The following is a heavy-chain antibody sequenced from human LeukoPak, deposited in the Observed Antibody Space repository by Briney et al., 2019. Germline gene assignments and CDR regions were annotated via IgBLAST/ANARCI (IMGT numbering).Heavy chain of an antibody. CDR1: GYTFTSYD. V-gene: IGHV1-8*01. CDR3: ARGRRGMEAIDY. CDR2: LNPNSGDT. Sequence: ASVKVSCKASGYTFTSYDINWVRQATGQGLEWMGWLNPNSGDTGYAQKFQGRVTMTRNTSISTAYMELSSLRSEDTAVYYCARGRRGMEAIDYWGQGTLVTVSS. D-gene: IGHD6-13*01. J-gene: IGHJ4*02.